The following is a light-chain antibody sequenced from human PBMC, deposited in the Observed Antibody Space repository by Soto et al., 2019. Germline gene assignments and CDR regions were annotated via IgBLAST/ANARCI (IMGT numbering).Light chain of an antibody. CDR3: QQYNNWPIT. CDR2: GVS. Sequence: EIVMTQSPATLSVSPGERATLSCGASQSVSSDLAWYQQRPGQAPRLLIYGVSTRATGIPDRFSGSGSGTEFTLTISSLQSEDFALYYYQQYNNWPITFGQGTRLEIK. V-gene: IGKV3-15*01. J-gene: IGKJ5*01. CDR1: QSVSSD.